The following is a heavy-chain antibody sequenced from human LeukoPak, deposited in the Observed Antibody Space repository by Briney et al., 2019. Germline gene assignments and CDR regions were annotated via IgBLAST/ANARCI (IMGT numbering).Heavy chain of an antibody. J-gene: IGHJ4*02. V-gene: IGHV3-15*01. Sequence: PGGSLRLSCAASGFTFSSYSMNWVRQAPGKGLEWVGRIKSKTDGGTTDYAAPVKGRFTISRDDSKNTLYLQMNSLKTEDTAVYYCTTESFWSGYFDYWGQGTLVTVSS. D-gene: IGHD3-3*01. CDR1: GFTFSSYS. CDR3: TTESFWSGYFDY. CDR2: IKSKTDGGTT.